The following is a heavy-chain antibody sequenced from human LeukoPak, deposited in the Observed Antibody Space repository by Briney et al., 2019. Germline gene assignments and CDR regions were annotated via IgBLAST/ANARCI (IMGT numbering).Heavy chain of an antibody. CDR1: GYSISSGYY. CDR2: IYHSGST. D-gene: IGHD3-10*01. CDR3: ARDHYYGSGSYVEGWFDP. J-gene: IGHJ5*02. Sequence: SETLSLTCTVSGYSISSGYYWGWIRQPPVKGLEWIGSIYHSGSTYYNPSLKSRVTISVDTSKNQFSLKLSSVTAADTAVYYCARDHYYGSGSYVEGWFDPWGQGTLVTVSS. V-gene: IGHV4-38-2*02.